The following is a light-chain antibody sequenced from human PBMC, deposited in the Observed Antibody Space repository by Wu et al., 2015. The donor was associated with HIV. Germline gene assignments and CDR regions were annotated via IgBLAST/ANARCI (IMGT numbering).Light chain of an antibody. J-gene: IGKJ5*01. CDR2: DAS. CDR3: QQRFSWPLT. CDR1: QSVPNSQ. V-gene: IGKV3D-20*02. Sequence: EIVLTQSPATLSLSPGERVTLSCGASQSVPNSQLAWYQQKPGQPPRLLFYDASSRATGIPDRFSGSGSGTDFTLTISSLEPEDSAVYYCQQRFSWPLTFGQGTRLEIK.